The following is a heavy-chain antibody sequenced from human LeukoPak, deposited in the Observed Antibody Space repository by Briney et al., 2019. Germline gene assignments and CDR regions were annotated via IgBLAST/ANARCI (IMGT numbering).Heavy chain of an antibody. Sequence: ASVKVSCKASGYSFSSYSISWVRQAPGQGLEWMGWISAYSGNTNYAHKLQGRVTMTTDTSTSTAYMELRSLRSDDTAVYYCARHRSRMVRGGVWFDPWGQGTLVTVSS. CDR3: ARHRSRMVRGGVWFDP. CDR1: GYSFSSYS. D-gene: IGHD3-10*01. J-gene: IGHJ5*02. V-gene: IGHV1-18*01. CDR2: ISAYSGNT.